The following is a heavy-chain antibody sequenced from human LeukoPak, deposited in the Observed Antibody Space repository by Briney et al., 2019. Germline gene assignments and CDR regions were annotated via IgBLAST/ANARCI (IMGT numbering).Heavy chain of an antibody. J-gene: IGHJ6*03. Sequence: SQTLSLTCTISGGSISSGSYYWGWIRQPAGKGLEWIGRIYTSGSTNYNPSLKSRVTISVDTSKNQFSLKLSSVTAADTAVYYCAREVAGPYYYYYYYMDVWGKGTTVTISS. D-gene: IGHD6-19*01. CDR2: IYTSGST. V-gene: IGHV4-61*02. CDR3: AREVAGPYYYYYYYMDV. CDR1: GGSISSGSYY.